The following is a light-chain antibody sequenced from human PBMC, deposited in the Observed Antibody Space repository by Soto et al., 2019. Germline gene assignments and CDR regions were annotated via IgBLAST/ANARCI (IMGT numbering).Light chain of an antibody. Sequence: EIVMTQSPATLSVSPGERVTLSCRASQSVSSSLAWYQQKPGQAPRLLIYGASTRAIGIPAWFSGSGSETEFTLTISSLQSEDFAVYYCQQYNNWWTFGQGTKVEIK. CDR3: QQYNNWWT. V-gene: IGKV3-15*01. CDR1: QSVSSS. CDR2: GAS. J-gene: IGKJ1*01.